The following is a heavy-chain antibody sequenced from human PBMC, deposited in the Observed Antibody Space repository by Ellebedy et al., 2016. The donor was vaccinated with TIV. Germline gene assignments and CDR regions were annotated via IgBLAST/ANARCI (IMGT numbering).Heavy chain of an antibody. CDR3: ARDFAVAGTYYYYGMDV. Sequence: AASVKVSCKASGYTFTSYGISWVRQAPGQGLEWMAWISAYNANTNYAQNLQGRVTMTTDPSTSTAYMELRSLRSDDTAVYYCARDFAVAGTYYYYGMDVWGQGTTVTVSS. CDR1: GYTFTSYG. D-gene: IGHD6-19*01. V-gene: IGHV1-18*01. J-gene: IGHJ6*02. CDR2: ISAYNANT.